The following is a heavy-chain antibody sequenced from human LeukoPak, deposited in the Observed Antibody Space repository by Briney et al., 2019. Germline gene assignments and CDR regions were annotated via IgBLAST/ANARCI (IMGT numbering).Heavy chain of an antibody. V-gene: IGHV3-30*18. Sequence: GGSLRLSCTASGFTFSSYDMHWVRQAPGKGLEWVAVISYDGSNKYYADSVKGRFTISRDNSKNTLYLQMNSLRAEDTAVYHCAKSGVDYWGQGTLVTVSS. CDR2: ISYDGSNK. CDR3: AKSGVDY. J-gene: IGHJ4*02. CDR1: GFTFSSYD. D-gene: IGHD2-8*01.